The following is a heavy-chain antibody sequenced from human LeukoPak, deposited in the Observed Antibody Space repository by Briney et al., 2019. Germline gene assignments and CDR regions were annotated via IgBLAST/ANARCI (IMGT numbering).Heavy chain of an antibody. CDR2: IYYSGST. CDR3: ARHYYDSSGYSQVDAFDI. J-gene: IGHJ3*02. D-gene: IGHD3-22*01. V-gene: IGHV4-59*08. Sequence: SETLSLTCIVSGGSISGYDWSWIRQPPGKGLEWIGYIYYSGSTNYNPSLKSRVTISVDTSKNQFSLKLSSVTAADTAVYYCARHYYDSSGYSQVDAFDIWGQGTMVTVSS. CDR1: GGSISGYD.